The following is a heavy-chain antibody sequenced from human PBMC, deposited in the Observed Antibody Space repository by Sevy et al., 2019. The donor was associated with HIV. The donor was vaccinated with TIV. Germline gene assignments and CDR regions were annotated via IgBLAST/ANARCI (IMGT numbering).Heavy chain of an antibody. J-gene: IGHJ6*02. CDR2: ISWNSRNI. Sequence: GGSLRLSCAASGFPFNDHAMHWVRQVPGKGLEWVSGISWNSRNIGYADSVKGRFTISRDNARHFVFLEMNSLRPEDTAVYYCAKDINRGGDCVNCYSYYYYFYGLDVWGQGTTVTVSS. CDR1: GFPFNDHA. V-gene: IGHV3-9*01. D-gene: IGHD2-21*01. CDR3: AKDINRGGDCVNCYSYYYYFYGLDV.